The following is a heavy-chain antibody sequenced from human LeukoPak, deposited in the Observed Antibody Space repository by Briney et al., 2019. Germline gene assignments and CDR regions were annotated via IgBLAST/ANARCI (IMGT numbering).Heavy chain of an antibody. CDR2: ISAYNGNT. CDR1: GYTFTSYG. CDR3: ARDRGVTSWQDAFDI. D-gene: IGHD2-2*01. V-gene: IGHV1-18*01. Sequence: ASVTVSCKASGYTFTSYGISWVRQAPGQGLEWMGWISAYNGNTNYAQKLQGRVTMTTDTSTSTAYMELRSLRSDDTAVYYCARDRGVTSWQDAFDIWGQGTMVTVSS. J-gene: IGHJ3*02.